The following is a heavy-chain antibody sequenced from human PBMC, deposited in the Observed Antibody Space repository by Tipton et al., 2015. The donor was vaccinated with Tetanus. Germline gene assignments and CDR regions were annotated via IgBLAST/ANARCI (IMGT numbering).Heavy chain of an antibody. CDR2: ISNSGNT. D-gene: IGHD5-24*01. J-gene: IGHJ4*02. V-gene: IGHV4-61*08. CDR1: GGSISSDGAY. Sequence: TLSLTCTVSGGSISSDGAYWSWIRQHPGEGLEWIGYISNSGNTNYNPSLKSRVTISVDTSKNQFSLKLNSVTAADTAVYYRARGRDGYNYPFDYWGQGTLVIVSS. CDR3: ARGRDGYNYPFDY.